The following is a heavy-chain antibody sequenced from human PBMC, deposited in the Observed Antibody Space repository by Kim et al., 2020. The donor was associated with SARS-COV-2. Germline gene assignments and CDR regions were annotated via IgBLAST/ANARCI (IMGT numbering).Heavy chain of an antibody. J-gene: IGHJ4*02. CDR3: ARQWESSSWATMGC. Sequence: ADSVKGRVTISRDNAKNTVFLQMNSLRAEGAAVYFCARQWESSSWATMGCWGQGALVTVSS. V-gene: IGHV3-74*01. D-gene: IGHD6-13*01.